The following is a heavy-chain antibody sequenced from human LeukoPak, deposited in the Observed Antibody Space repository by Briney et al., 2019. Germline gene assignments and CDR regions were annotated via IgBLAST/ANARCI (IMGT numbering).Heavy chain of an antibody. V-gene: IGHV3-11*05. CDR2: ISKSSSST. D-gene: IGHD3-10*01. CDR1: GFTFSDDC. CDR3: ARVMSSGSPLDY. J-gene: IGHJ4*02. Sequence: PGRCLRLSYAPSGFTFSDDCMSSISQDPGKGLEWVSYISKSSSSTNYADSVKGRFSISRDNAKNSLYLQLNSLTAEDTAVYYCARVMSSGSPLDYWGQGTLVTVSS.